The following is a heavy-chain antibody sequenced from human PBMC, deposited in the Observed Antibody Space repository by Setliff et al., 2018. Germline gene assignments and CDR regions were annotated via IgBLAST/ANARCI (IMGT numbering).Heavy chain of an antibody. CDR3: ARGAYASGSSSFDY. CDR1: GGSISSGDYY. J-gene: IGHJ4*02. V-gene: IGHV4-30-4*08. CDR2: IYSSGST. Sequence: SETLSLTCTVSGGSISSGDYYWSWIRQPPGKGLEWIGYIYSSGSTYYNPSLKSRVSISVDTSKNQFSLKLSSVTAADTAVYYCARGAYASGSSSFDYWSQGTLVTVSS. D-gene: IGHD3-10*01.